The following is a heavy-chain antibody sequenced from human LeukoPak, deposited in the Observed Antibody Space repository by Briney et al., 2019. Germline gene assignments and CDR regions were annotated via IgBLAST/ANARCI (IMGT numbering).Heavy chain of an antibody. CDR2: ITSSSSTI. J-gene: IGHJ4*02. CDR1: GFPFTSYT. CDR3: ARNFDS. V-gene: IGHV3-48*01. Sequence: PGGSLRLSCAASGFPFTSYTMNWVRQAPGKGLEGVSYITSSSSTIYYADSVKGRFTMSRDNAENSLYLQMNSLRAEDTAVYYCARNFDSWGQGTLVTVSS. D-gene: IGHD2/OR15-2a*01.